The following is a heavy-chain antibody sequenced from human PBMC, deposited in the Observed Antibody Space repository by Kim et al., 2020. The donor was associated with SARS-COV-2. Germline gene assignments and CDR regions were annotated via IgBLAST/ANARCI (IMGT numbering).Heavy chain of an antibody. CDR1: GYNFSLYA. CDR3: ARIRYTSGSFSGGTYYFDF. J-gene: IGHJ4*02. D-gene: IGHD5-12*01. Sequence: ASVKVSCKASGYNFSLYAMNWVRQAPGQGLEWMGWINTDTGSPTFAQGCTGRFVFSLDISISTAYLQINSLKAEDTAIYYCARIRYTSGSFSGGTYYFDFWGQGTLVTVSS. V-gene: IGHV7-4-1*02. CDR2: INTDTGSP.